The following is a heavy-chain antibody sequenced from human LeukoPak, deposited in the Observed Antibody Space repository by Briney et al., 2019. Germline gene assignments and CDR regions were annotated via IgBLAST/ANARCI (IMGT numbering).Heavy chain of an antibody. J-gene: IGHJ4*02. D-gene: IGHD2-21*02. Sequence: KPSETLSLTCTVSGGSISSSSFSWGWIRQSPGKGLEYIATIYYSGGTYYNPSLESRVTISVDTSKNQFSLKLSSVTAADTAVYYCARLEVTDSYYFDYWGQGTLVTVPS. CDR2: IYYSGGT. CDR1: GGSISSSSFS. V-gene: IGHV4-39*01. CDR3: ARLEVTDSYYFDY.